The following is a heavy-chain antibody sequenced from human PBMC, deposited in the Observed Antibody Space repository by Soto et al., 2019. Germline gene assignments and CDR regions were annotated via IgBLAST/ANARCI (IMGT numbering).Heavy chain of an antibody. CDR3: AKNQGVELVPLATVDWFDP. CDR1: GFIFENFG. Sequence: XGSLRLSCSASGFIFENFGMSWVRQAPGKGLEWISSISGSGFKKYYADSVKGRFTISRDNSKSTVYLELNNLSAEDTAVYHCAKNQGVELVPLATVDWFDPWGQGSVVTVSS. D-gene: IGHD1-26*01. V-gene: IGHV3-23*01. J-gene: IGHJ5*02. CDR2: ISGSGFKK.